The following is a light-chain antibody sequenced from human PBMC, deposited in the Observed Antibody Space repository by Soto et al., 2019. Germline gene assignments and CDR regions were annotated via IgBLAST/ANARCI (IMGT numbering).Light chain of an antibody. Sequence: DIVLTQSPATLSLSPGERATLYCGASQRVSGGFLAWYQQKPGLAPRLLIYDASNRATGIPARFSGSGSGTDVTLTISSLEPEDFAVYYCQQRSNWPPWTFGQGTKVDIK. V-gene: IGKV3-11*01. CDR3: QQRSNWPPWT. CDR2: DAS. J-gene: IGKJ1*01. CDR1: QRVSGGF.